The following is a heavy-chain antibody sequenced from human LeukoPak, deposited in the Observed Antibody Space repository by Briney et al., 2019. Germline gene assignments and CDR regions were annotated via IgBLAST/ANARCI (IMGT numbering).Heavy chain of an antibody. D-gene: IGHD5-18*01. CDR3: TTERRYSYGLNPGVFDY. CDR1: GFKFCNAW. CDR2: IKSKTVGGTT. J-gene: IGHJ4*02. Sequence: GGSPKLSCAASGFKFCNAWVSLGGQAPREGPGWVGSIKSKTVGGTTDYAAPVKGRFTISRDDSKNTLYLQMTGLKTEDTAVYYCTTERRYSYGLNPGVFDYWGQGTLVTVSS. V-gene: IGHV3-15*01.